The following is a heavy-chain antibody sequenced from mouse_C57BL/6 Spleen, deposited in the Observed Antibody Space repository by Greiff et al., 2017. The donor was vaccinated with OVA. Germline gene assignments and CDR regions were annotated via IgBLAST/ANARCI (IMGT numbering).Heavy chain of an antibody. CDR1: GYTFTSYW. V-gene: IGHV1-64*01. CDR2: IHPNSGST. CDR3: ARCDCYSFDY. J-gene: IGHJ2*01. Sequence: QVQLQQPGAELVKPGASVKLSCKASGYTFTSYWMHWVKQRPGQGLEWIGMIHPNSGSTKYNEKFKSKATLTVDKSSSTAYMQLSSLTSEDSAVYSCARCDCYSFDYWGQGTTLTVSS.